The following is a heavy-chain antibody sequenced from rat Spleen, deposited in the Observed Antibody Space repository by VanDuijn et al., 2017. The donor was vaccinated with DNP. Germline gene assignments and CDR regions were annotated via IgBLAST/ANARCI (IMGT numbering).Heavy chain of an antibody. CDR3: ARSRLPGYYPFAC. Sequence: EVQMVESGGGLVQPGRSMRLSCAASGFTFSDYYLAWVRQAPKKGLEWVATISTSGSRAYYPDSVKGRFTISRDDAKSSLYLQMNSLKSEDTATYYCARSRLPGYYPFACWGQGTLVTVSS. CDR1: GFTFSDYY. D-gene: IGHD1-4*01. CDR2: ISTSGSRA. V-gene: IGHV5-25*01. J-gene: IGHJ3*01.